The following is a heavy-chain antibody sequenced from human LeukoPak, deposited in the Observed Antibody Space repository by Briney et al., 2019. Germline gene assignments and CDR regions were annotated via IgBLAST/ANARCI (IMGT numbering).Heavy chain of an antibody. CDR3: ARDNSGSYLFDY. J-gene: IGHJ4*02. V-gene: IGHV3-30-3*01. D-gene: IGHD1-26*01. Sequence: GGSLRLSCAASGFTFSSYAMHWVRQAPGKGLEGVAVISYDGSNKYYADSVKGRFTISRDNSKNTLYLQMNSLRAEDTAVYYCARDNSGSYLFDYWGQGTLVTVSS. CDR2: ISYDGSNK. CDR1: GFTFSSYA.